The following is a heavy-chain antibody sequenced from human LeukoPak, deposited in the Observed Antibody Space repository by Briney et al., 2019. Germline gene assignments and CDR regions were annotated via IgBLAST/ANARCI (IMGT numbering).Heavy chain of an antibody. CDR3: TRSRERYCTSGSCYIDLQAR. D-gene: IGHD2-2*02. Sequence: SQTLSLTCTVSGCSISSGYYYWSWIRQPAGKGLEWIGRMYTSGSTEYNPSLNSRVTISVDTSKNQFSLKLSSVTAADTAVYYCTRSRERYCTSGSCYIDLQARWGQGTLVTVSS. V-gene: IGHV4-61*02. J-gene: IGHJ4*02. CDR1: GCSISSGYYY. CDR2: MYTSGST.